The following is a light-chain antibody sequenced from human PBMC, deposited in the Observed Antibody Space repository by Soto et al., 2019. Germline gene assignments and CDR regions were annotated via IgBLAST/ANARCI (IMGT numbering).Light chain of an antibody. Sequence: DIHMTQSPSSVSASSCGTSNITSRASQDINKCLAWYQQTPGQAPRLLMFTSSSLESGVPSRFSGSGSGTDFILTISSLQPEDFAAYYCQQCYSTPATFGQGTKVDIK. J-gene: IGKJ1*01. CDR1: QDINKC. CDR3: QQCYSTPAT. V-gene: IGKV1-12*01. CDR2: TSS.